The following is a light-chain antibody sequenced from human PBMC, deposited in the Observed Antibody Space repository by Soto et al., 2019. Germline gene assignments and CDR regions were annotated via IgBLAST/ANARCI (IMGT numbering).Light chain of an antibody. CDR3: QQYLSFT. Sequence: DIQMTQSPSTLSASVGDRVTITSRASQHISTWVAWYQQKPGKAPNLLISKASTLESGVPSRFSGSGSGTQFTLTINSLQPDDSATYYCQQYLSFTFGPGTTVDIK. CDR1: QHISTW. CDR2: KAS. J-gene: IGKJ3*01. V-gene: IGKV1-5*03.